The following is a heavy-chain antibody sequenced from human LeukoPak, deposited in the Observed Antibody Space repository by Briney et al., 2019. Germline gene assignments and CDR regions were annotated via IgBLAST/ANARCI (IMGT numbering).Heavy chain of an antibody. CDR3: AEGLVY. J-gene: IGHJ4*02. CDR1: GLTVSSVW. Sequence: GGSLRLSCAASGLTVSSVWMSWVRQTPGKGLEWVGRIASTADGGTTDYAAPVKGRFTISRDDSKDTLYLQMNSLKTEDTAVYFCAEGLVYWGQGTLVTVSS. V-gene: IGHV3-15*04. CDR2: IASTADGGTT.